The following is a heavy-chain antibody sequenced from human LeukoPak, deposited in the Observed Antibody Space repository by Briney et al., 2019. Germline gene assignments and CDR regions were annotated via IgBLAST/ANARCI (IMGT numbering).Heavy chain of an antibody. CDR3: ASRDKGYYYGMDV. Sequence: PEGSLRLSCAASGFTVSGNYMSWVRQAPGKGLEWVSLLYSGGSTYYADSVKGRFSISRDNSKNTLYLQMNSLRAEDTAVYYCASRDKGYYYGMDVWGQGTTVTVSS. J-gene: IGHJ6*02. D-gene: IGHD5-24*01. V-gene: IGHV3-66*01. CDR1: GFTVSGNY. CDR2: LYSGGST.